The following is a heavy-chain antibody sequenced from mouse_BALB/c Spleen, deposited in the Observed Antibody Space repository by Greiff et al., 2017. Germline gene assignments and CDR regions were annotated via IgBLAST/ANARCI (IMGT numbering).Heavy chain of an antibody. Sequence: EVQLVESGGGLVQPGGSRKLSCAASGFTFSSFGMHWVRQAPGKGLEWVAYISSGSSTIYYADTVKGRFTIYRDNPKNTLFLQMTSLRSEDTAMYCCARLRDYGSSYSLDYWGQGTSVTFSS. J-gene: IGHJ2*02. CDR2: ISSGSSTI. CDR3: ARLRDYGSSYSLDY. CDR1: GFTFSSFG. V-gene: IGHV5-17*02. D-gene: IGHD1-1*01.